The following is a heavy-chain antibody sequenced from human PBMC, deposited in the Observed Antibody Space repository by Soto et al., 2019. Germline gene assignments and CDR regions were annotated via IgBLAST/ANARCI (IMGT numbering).Heavy chain of an antibody. J-gene: IGHJ3*01. CDR2: INPVPGTA. CDR3: ARRASSFAFDV. CDR1: GDTLIIYT. Sequence: QVQLVQSGADVMQPGSSVKVSCKASGDTLIIYTINWVRQAPGQGLEWMGGINPVPGTATFAQKFQGRVSITSDGSMSIAYMELSRLRYEDTAMYYCARRASSFAFDVWGQGTMVTVSA. V-gene: IGHV1-69*16. D-gene: IGHD6-6*01.